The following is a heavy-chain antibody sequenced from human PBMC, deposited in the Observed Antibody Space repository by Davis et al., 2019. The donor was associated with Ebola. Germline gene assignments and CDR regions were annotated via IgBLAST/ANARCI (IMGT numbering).Heavy chain of an antibody. CDR2: IYYSGST. CDR3: ARGGRNYVHY. Sequence: GSLRLSCTVSGGSISSSSYYWGWIRQPPGKGLEWIGSIYYSGSTNYNPSLKSRVTISVDTSKNQFSLKLSSVTAADTAVYYCARGGRNYVHYWGQGTLVTVSS. V-gene: IGHV4-39*07. J-gene: IGHJ4*02. D-gene: IGHD1-7*01. CDR1: GGSISSSSYY.